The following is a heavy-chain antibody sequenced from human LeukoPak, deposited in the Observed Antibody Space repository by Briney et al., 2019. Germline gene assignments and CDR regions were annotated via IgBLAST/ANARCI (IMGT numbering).Heavy chain of an antibody. Sequence: ASVKVSCKVSGYTLTELSMHWVRQAPGKWLELMGGFDPEDGETIYAQKFQGRVTMTEDTSTDTAYMELSSLRSEDTAVYYCATDGMYCSGGSCYERWGQGTLVTVSS. J-gene: IGHJ4*02. CDR3: ATDGMYCSGGSCYER. CDR1: GYTLTELS. D-gene: IGHD2-15*01. V-gene: IGHV1-24*01. CDR2: FDPEDGET.